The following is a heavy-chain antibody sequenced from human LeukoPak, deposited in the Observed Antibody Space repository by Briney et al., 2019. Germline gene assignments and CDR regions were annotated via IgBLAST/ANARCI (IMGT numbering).Heavy chain of an antibody. CDR3: ARGYDFWSGYYMAYYYGSGSYYPYYFDY. CDR2: IKQDGSEK. CDR1: GFTFSSYW. D-gene: IGHD3-10*01. Sequence: PGGSLRLSCAVSGFTFSSYWMSWVRQAPGKGLEWVANIKQDGSEKYYVDSVKGRFTISRDNAKNSLYLQMNSLRAEDTAVYYCARGYDFWSGYYMAYYYGSGSYYPYYFDYWGQGTLVTVSS. J-gene: IGHJ4*02. V-gene: IGHV3-7*03.